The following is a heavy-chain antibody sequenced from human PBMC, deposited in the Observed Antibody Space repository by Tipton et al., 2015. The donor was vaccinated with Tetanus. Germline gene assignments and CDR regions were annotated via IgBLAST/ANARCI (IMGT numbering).Heavy chain of an antibody. D-gene: IGHD7-27*01. CDR2: ISSDGSNK. V-gene: IGHV3-30*03. CDR1: GFTFSSYG. CDR3: ARGHWGLDY. Sequence: SLRLSCAASGFTFSSYGVHWVRQAPGKGLEWVAVISSDGSNKHYSESVKGRFTISRDNSKNTLYLQMNSLRAEDTAVYYCARGHWGLDYWGQGTLVTVSS. J-gene: IGHJ4*02.